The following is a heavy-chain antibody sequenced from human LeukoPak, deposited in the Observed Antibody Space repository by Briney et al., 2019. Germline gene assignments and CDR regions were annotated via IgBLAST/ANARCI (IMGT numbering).Heavy chain of an antibody. CDR3: ARLGYFDWTSPWQFDY. CDR2: IYYSGST. Sequence: SQTLSLTCTVSGGSISSGGYYWSWIRQHPGKGLEWIGYIYYSGSTYYNPSLKSRVTISVDTSKNQFSLKLSSVTAADTAVCYCARLGYFDWTSPWQFDYRGQGTLVTVSS. CDR1: GGSISSGGYY. V-gene: IGHV4-31*03. J-gene: IGHJ4*02. D-gene: IGHD3-9*01.